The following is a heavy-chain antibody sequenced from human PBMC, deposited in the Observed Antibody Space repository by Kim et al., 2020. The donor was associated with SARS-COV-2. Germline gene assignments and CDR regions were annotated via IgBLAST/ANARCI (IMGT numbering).Heavy chain of an antibody. Sequence: KYYAYSVKGRFTISRDNSKNALYLQMNSLRAEDTAVYYGARGGQSNWFDPWGQGTLVTVSS. CDR2: K. CDR3: ARGGQSNWFDP. J-gene: IGHJ5*02. V-gene: IGHV3-30*01. D-gene: IGHD3-16*01.